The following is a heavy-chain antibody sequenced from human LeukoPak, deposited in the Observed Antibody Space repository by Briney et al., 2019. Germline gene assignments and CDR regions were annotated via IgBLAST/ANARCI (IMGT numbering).Heavy chain of an antibody. D-gene: IGHD6-6*01. CDR1: GYTFTDYG. Sequence: ASVKVSCKASGYTFTDYGITWVRQAPAQGLEWMGLISAYNGNTNYAQKFQGRVSMTTDTSTDTAYMDLRSLRSDDTAVYYCARDRSIAARPWEFDPWGQGTLVTVSS. CDR3: ARDRSIAARPWEFDP. J-gene: IGHJ5*02. CDR2: ISAYNGNT. V-gene: IGHV1-18*01.